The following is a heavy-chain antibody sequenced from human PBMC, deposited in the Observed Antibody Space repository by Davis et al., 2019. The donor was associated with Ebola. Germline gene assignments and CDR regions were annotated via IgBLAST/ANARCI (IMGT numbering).Heavy chain of an antibody. D-gene: IGHD2-2*01. J-gene: IGHJ5*02. V-gene: IGHV5-51*01. CDR1: GYNFNNYW. CDR3: ARQGYCNSTRCNNWFDP. Sequence: GESLKISCKASGYNFNNYWIAWVRQMPGKGLEWMGIIYPGDSDTIYSPSFQGQVTISADKSISTAYLQWSSLKASDTAMYYCARQGYCNSTRCNNWFDPWGQGTLVTVSS. CDR2: IYPGDSDT.